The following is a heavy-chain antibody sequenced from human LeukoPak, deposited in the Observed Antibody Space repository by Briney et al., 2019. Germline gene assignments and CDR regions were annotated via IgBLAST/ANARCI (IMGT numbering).Heavy chain of an antibody. D-gene: IGHD3-3*01. V-gene: IGHV3-49*04. CDR2: IRGKAYGGTT. Sequence: GGSLRLSCTASGFTFGDYAMSWVRQAPGKGLEWVGFIRGKAYGGTTEYAASVKGRFTISRDDSKSIAYLQMNSLKTEDTAVYYCTTESVLRFLEWSRGGQGTLVTVSS. CDR1: GFTFGDYA. CDR3: TTESVLRFLEWSR. J-gene: IGHJ4*02.